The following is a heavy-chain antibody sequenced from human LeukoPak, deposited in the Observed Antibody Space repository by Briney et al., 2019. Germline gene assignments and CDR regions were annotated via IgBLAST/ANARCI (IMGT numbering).Heavy chain of an antibody. D-gene: IGHD3-10*01. CDR2: ISTYNGNT. CDR1: GYTFTSYA. J-gene: IGHJ4*02. CDR3: GRRRIGSFGDYVDY. Sequence: ASVKVSCKASGYTFTSYAISWVRQAPGQGLEWMGWISTYNGNTNYAQKLQGRVTMTTDTPTSTVYMELKSLISDDTAVYYRGRRRIGSFGDYVDYWGQGTLVTVSS. V-gene: IGHV1-18*04.